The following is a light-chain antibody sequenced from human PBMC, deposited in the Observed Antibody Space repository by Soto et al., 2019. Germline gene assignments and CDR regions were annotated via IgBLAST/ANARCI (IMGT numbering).Light chain of an antibody. V-gene: IGKV3-15*01. CDR3: QQYNNWPLT. CDR1: QSVSSN. CDR2: GAS. J-gene: IGKJ1*01. Sequence: EIVMTQSPATLSVSPGERATLSCRASQSVSSNLDWYQQKPGQAPRLLIYGASTRATGIPARFSGSGSGTEFTLTISSLQSEDFADYYCQQYNNWPLTFGQGTKVEIK.